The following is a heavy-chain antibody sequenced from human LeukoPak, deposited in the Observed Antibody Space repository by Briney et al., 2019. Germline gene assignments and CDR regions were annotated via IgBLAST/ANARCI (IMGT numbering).Heavy chain of an antibody. CDR3: ARSYEGYSGYYAFDI. J-gene: IGHJ3*02. CDR1: GGSISSGGYY. D-gene: IGHD3-22*01. CDR2: IYYSGST. V-gene: IGHV4-31*03. Sequence: SETLSLTCTVSGGSISSGGYYWSWIRQHPGKGLEWIGYIYYSGSTYYNPSLKSRVTISVDTSKNQFSLKLSSVTAADTAVYYCARSYEGYSGYYAFDIWGQGTMVTVSS.